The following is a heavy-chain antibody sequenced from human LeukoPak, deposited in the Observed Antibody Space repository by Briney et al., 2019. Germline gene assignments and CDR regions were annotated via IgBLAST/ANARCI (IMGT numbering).Heavy chain of an antibody. V-gene: IGHV4-31*03. CDR3: ARDSKWQTMVRGAHYYYGMDV. J-gene: IGHJ6*02. CDR2: IYYSGST. D-gene: IGHD3-10*01. CDR1: GGSISSGGYY. Sequence: NTSETLSLTCTVSGGSISSGGYYWNWIRQHPGKGLEWIGYIYYSGSTYYNPSLKSRVTISVDTSKNQFSLKLSSVTAADTAVYYCARDSKWQTMVRGAHYYYGMDVWGQGTTVTVSS.